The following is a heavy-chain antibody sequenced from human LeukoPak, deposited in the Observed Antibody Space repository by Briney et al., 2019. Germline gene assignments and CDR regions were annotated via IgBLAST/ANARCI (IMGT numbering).Heavy chain of an antibody. D-gene: IGHD3-22*01. CDR3: ARDKSPIVVVTNNWFDP. Sequence: GGSLRLSCAASGFTFSSYAMSWVRQAPGKGLEWVSAISGSGGSTYYADSVKGRFTISRDNSKNTLYLQMNSLRAEDTAVYYCARDKSPIVVVTNNWFDPWGQGTLVTVSS. CDR2: ISGSGGST. J-gene: IGHJ5*02. V-gene: IGHV3-23*01. CDR1: GFTFSSYA.